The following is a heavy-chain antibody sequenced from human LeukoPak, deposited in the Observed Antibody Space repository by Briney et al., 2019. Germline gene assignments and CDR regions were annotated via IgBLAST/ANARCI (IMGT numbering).Heavy chain of an antibody. CDR2: ISSSSSYI. CDR1: GFTFSSYG. J-gene: IGHJ3*02. CDR3: ARDAEYHPGAFDI. Sequence: GGSLRLSCAASGFTFSSYGMNWVRQAPGKGLEWVSSISSSSSYIYYADSVKGRFTISRDNAKNSLYLQMNSLRAEDTAVYYCARDAEYHPGAFDIWGQGTMVTVSS. D-gene: IGHD2/OR15-2a*01. V-gene: IGHV3-21*01.